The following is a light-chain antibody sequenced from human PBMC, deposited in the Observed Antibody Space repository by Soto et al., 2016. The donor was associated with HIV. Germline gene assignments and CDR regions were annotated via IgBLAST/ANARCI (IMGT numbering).Light chain of an antibody. CDR3: QVWHSKSDHVV. CDR2: GDS. J-gene: IGLJ2*01. CDR1: DIGSKT. Sequence: SYELTQPPSVSVAPGKTATITCGGTDIGSKTVQWYQQKPGQAPVLVVVVYGDSDRPSRIPDRFSGSNSGNTATLTITRVEAGDEADYYCQVWHSKSDHVVFGGGSKLTVL. V-gene: IGLV3-21*03.